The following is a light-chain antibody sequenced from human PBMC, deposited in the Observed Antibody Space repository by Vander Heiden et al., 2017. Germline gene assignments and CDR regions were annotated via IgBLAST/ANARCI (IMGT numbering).Light chain of an antibody. V-gene: IGKV1-39*01. CDR1: QSISRY. J-gene: IGKJ1*01. CDR3: QQTYSTPRA. CDR2: AAS. Sequence: DIQMTQSPSTLSASVGDRVTITCRARQSISRYLNWYQQKPGKAPKLVIYAASSLQSGVPSRFSGSGSGTDFTLTISSLQPEDFATYYCQQTYSTPRAFGQGTKVDIK.